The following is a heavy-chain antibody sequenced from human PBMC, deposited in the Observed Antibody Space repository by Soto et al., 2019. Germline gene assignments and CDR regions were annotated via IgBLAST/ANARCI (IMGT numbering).Heavy chain of an antibody. Sequence: PSETLSLTCAVYGGSFSGYYWSWIRQPPGKGLEWIGEINHSGSTNYNPSLKSRVTISVDTSKNQFSLKLSSVTAADTAVYYCARGSKGGLGRPLDYWGQGTLVPVSS. CDR2: INHSGST. D-gene: IGHD2-15*01. CDR3: ARGSKGGLGRPLDY. V-gene: IGHV4-34*01. CDR1: GGSFSGYY. J-gene: IGHJ4*02.